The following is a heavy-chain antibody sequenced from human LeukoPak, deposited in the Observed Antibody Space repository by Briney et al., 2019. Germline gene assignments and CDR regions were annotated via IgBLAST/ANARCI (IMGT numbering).Heavy chain of an antibody. Sequence: ASVKVSCKASGYTFTSYYMHWVRQAPGEGLEWMGIINPTGGSTSYAQKFQGRVTMTRDTSTSTVYMELSSLRSEDTAVYYCARDSDHYCGRDCYVDYWGQGTLVTVSS. CDR3: ARDSDHYCGRDCYVDY. CDR1: GYTFTSYY. J-gene: IGHJ4*02. CDR2: INPTGGST. D-gene: IGHD2-21*02. V-gene: IGHV1-46*01.